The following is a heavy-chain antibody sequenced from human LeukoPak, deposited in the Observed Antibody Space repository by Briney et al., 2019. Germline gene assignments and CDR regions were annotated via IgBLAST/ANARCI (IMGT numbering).Heavy chain of an antibody. CDR3: ARDGWELPGAYDY. D-gene: IGHD1-26*01. CDR2: LISSSSYT. Sequence: GGSLTLSDSASAFTFSSYSMNWVRQAPGKGLEWVSFLISSSSYTYYADSGKGRFTNSSDNAKNSLYLQMNSLRAEDTAVYYCARDGWELPGAYDYWGQGTLVTVSS. V-gene: IGHV3-21*01. J-gene: IGHJ4*02. CDR1: AFTFSSYS.